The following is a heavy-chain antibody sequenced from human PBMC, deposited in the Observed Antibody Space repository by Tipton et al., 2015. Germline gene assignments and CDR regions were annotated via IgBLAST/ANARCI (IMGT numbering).Heavy chain of an antibody. J-gene: IGHJ4*02. CDR2: IYYSGDT. Sequence: TLSLTCTVSGGSISGYYWSWLRQPPGKRLEWIGCIYYSGDTIYNPSLKSRVTISTDTSKNQFSLKLTSVTAADTAVYYCAARGYSAYEGSDYWGQGTLVIVPS. CDR1: GGSISGYY. V-gene: IGHV4-59*13. D-gene: IGHD5-12*01. CDR3: AARGYSAYEGSDY.